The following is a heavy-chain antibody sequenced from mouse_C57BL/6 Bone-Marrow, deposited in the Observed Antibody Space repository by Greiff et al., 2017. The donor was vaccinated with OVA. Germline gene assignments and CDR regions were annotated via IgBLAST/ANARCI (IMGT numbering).Heavy chain of an antibody. CDR2: IYPRSGNT. J-gene: IGHJ3*01. D-gene: IGHD1-1*01. Sequence: QVQLKASGAELARPGASVKLSCKASGYTFTSYGISWVKQRTGQGLEWIGEIYPRSGNTYYNEKFKGKATLTADKSSSTAYMELRSLTAEDSAVYFCAREGYYGSSWFAYWGQGTLVTVSA. V-gene: IGHV1-81*01. CDR1: GYTFTSYG. CDR3: AREGYYGSSWFAY.